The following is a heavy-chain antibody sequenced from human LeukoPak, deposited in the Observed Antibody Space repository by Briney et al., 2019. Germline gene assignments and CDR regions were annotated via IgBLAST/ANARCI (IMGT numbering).Heavy chain of an antibody. J-gene: IGHJ6*02. CDR2: IIPVFGAA. Sequence: SVKVSCKASGGTFSSYAVSWVRQAPGQGLEWLGGIIPVFGAANYAQRFQGRLTVTADESTNTAYMDLSGLISEDTGVYYCARTRSGCSTTNCYPYDMDVWGQGTTVAVSS. CDR3: ARTRSGCSTTNCYPYDMDV. V-gene: IGHV1-69*13. D-gene: IGHD2-2*01. CDR1: GGTFSSYA.